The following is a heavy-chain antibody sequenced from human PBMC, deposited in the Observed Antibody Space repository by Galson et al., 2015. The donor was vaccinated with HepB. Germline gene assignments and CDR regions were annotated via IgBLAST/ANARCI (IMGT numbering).Heavy chain of an antibody. D-gene: IGHD2-15*01. CDR1: GFTFSSYA. CDR3: ATGGCTGGSCYYYYYYDMDV. V-gene: IGHV3-23*01. Sequence: SLRLSCAASGFTFSSYAMSWVRQAPWKGLEWVSVISGSGVSTYYADSVKGRFTISRDNSKNALYLQMNSLRADDTAVYYCATGGCTGGSCYYYYYYDMDVWGQGTTVTVSS. CDR2: ISGSGVST. J-gene: IGHJ6*02.